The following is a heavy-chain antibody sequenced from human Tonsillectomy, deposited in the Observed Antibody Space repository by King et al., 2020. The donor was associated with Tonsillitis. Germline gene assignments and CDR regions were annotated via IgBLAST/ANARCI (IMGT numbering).Heavy chain of an antibody. CDR1: GFTFSDYY. CDR3: TGADTIFGVITDYYYYGMDV. J-gene: IGHJ6*02. CDR2: ISSSGSTI. D-gene: IGHD3-3*01. V-gene: IGHV3-11*01. Sequence: VQLVESGGGLVKPGGSLRLSCAASGFTFSDYYMSWIRQAPGKGLEWVSYISSSGSTIYYADSVKGRFTISRDNAKNSLYLQMNSLGAEDTAVYYCTGADTIFGVITDYYYYGMDVWGQGTTVTVSS.